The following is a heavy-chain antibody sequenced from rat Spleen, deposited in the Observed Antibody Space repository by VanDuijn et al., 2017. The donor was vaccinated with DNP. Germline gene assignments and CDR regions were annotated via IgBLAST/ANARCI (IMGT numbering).Heavy chain of an antibody. CDR1: GYSITSNY. J-gene: IGHJ1*01. CDR3: ARGLNYGGYNYYWYFDF. Sequence: EVQFQESGPGLVKPSQSLSLTCSVTGYSITSNYWGWIRKFPGNKMELMGYISYSGSTGYHPSLKSRISITRDTSKNQFFLQLNSITTEDTATYYCARGLNYGGYNYYWYFDFWGPGTMVTVSS. CDR2: ISYSGST. V-gene: IGHV3-1*01. D-gene: IGHD1-11*01.